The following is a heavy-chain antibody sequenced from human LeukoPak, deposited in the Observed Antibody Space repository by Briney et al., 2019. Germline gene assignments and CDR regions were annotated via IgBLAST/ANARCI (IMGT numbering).Heavy chain of an antibody. CDR2: INAGNGNT. CDR3: ARGSSSDWPLEY. D-gene: IGHD6-19*01. CDR1: GYTFTSYA. V-gene: IGHV1-3*01. Sequence: ASVKVSCKASGYTFTSYAMHWVRQAPGQRLEWMGWINAGNGNTKYSQKFQGRVTITKDTSASTAHMDLSTLRSEDTAVYYCARGSSSDWPLEYWGRGILVTVSS. J-gene: IGHJ4*02.